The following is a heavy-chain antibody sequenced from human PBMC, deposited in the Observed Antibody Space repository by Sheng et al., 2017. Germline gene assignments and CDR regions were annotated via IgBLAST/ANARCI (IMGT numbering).Heavy chain of an antibody. D-gene: IGHD6-19*01. Sequence: QVQLVQSGAEVKKPGSSVKVSCKASGGTFSSYTISWVRQAPGQGLEWMGRIIPILGIANYAQKFQGRVTITADKSTSTAYMELSSLRSEDTAVYYCARDSLGQSYSSGPTELPFDYWGQGTLVTVSS. CDR3: ARDSLGQSYSSGPTELPFDY. V-gene: IGHV1-69*08. J-gene: IGHJ4*02. CDR1: GGTFSSYT. CDR2: IIPILGIA.